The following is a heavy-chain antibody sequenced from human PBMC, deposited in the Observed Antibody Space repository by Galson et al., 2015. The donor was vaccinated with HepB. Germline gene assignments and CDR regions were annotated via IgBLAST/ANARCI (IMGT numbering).Heavy chain of an antibody. CDR1: GFPFNNDW. CDR2: IKSKTDGETT. Sequence: SLRLSCAASGFPFNNDWMTWVRQAPGMGLEWVGRIKSKTDGETTEYAAPVKGRFTISRDDSTNKLYLQMNSLKTEDTAVYYCTTDVYYSTYWSWLDPWGQGTLVTVSS. J-gene: IGHJ5*02. V-gene: IGHV3-15*01. CDR3: TTDVYYSTYWSWLDP. D-gene: IGHD2-8*02.